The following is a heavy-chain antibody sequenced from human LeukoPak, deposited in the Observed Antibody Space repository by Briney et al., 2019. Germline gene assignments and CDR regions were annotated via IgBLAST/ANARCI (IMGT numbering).Heavy chain of an antibody. Sequence: GGSLRLSCAASGFTFSSYGMHWVRQAPGKGLEWVAVISYDGSNKYYADSVKGRFTISRDNSKNTLYLQMNSLRAEDTAVYYCAKTDDYGDYETYYFDYWGQGTLVTVSS. CDR1: GFTFSSYG. D-gene: IGHD4-17*01. V-gene: IGHV3-30*18. J-gene: IGHJ4*02. CDR3: AKTDDYGDYETYYFDY. CDR2: ISYDGSNK.